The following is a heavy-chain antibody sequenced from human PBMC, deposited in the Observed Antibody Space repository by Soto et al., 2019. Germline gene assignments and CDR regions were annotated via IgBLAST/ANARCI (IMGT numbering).Heavy chain of an antibody. CDR2: ISSDSSHM. J-gene: IGHJ4*02. D-gene: IGHD6-19*01. CDR1: GFTFNSYS. V-gene: IGHV3-21*01. CDR3: ARGGSGWYEFDY. Sequence: EVQLVESGGGLVKPGGSLRLSCAASGFTFNSYSMNWVRQTPGKGLEWVSSISSDSSHMYYADSVKGLFTISRDNAKNSLYLQMDSLGDEDTAVYYCARGGSGWYEFDYWGQGTLVTVSS.